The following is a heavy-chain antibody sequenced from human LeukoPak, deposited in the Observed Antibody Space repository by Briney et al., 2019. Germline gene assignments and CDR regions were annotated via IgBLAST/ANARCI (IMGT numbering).Heavy chain of an antibody. CDR1: GYTFTSYD. V-gene: IGHV1-18*01. Sequence: GASVKVSCKASGYTFTSYDINWVRQAPGQGLEWMGWISAYNGNTNYAQKLQGRVTMTTDTSTSTAYMELRSLRSDDTAVYYCARGVVPAVDDAFDIWGQGTMVTVSS. D-gene: IGHD2-2*01. CDR3: ARGVVPAVDDAFDI. J-gene: IGHJ3*02. CDR2: ISAYNGNT.